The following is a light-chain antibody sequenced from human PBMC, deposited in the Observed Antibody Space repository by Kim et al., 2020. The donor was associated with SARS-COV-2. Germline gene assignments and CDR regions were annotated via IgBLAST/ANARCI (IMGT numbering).Light chain of an antibody. V-gene: IGLV3-19*01. CDR2: GRN. J-gene: IGLJ2*01. CDR1: SLRSYY. CDR3: QSRDSGGNVV. Sequence: VALGQTVRITCQGDSLRSYYATWYQQKPRQAPVLVIYGRNKRPSGIPDRFSGSASGNTASLTISGAQAEDEADFYCQSRDSGGNVVFGGGTQLTVL.